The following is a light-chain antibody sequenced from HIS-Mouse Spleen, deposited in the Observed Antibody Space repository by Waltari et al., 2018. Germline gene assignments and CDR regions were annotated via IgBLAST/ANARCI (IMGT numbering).Light chain of an antibody. J-gene: IGLJ3*02. CDR3: SSYTSSSTLGV. Sequence: QSALTQPASVSGSPGPSITISCPGTSSDVGGYNYVSWYQQHPGKAPKPMIYEVSNRPSGVSNRFSGSKSGNTASLTISGLQAEDEADYYCSSYTSSSTLGVFGGGTKLTVL. V-gene: IGLV2-14*01. CDR1: SSDVGGYNY. CDR2: EVS.